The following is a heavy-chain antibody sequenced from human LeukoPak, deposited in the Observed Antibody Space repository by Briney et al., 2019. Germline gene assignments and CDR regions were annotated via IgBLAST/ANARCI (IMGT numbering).Heavy chain of an antibody. Sequence: GGSLRLSCAASGLSFRSYGMHWVRQAPGEGLEWVARIRNKANRYTTEYAASVKGRFTISRDDSENSLYLQMDSLKTEDTAVYYCARSPLGIAPFDYWGQGTLVTVSS. CDR3: ARSPLGIAPFDY. D-gene: IGHD7-27*01. CDR1: GLSFRSYG. CDR2: IRNKANRYTT. J-gene: IGHJ4*02. V-gene: IGHV3-72*01.